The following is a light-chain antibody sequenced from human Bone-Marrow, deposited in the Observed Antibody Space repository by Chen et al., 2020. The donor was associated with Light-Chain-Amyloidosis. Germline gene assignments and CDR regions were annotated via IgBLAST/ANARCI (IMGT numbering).Light chain of an antibody. V-gene: IGLV3-25*03. CDR1: DLPTKY. CDR2: RDT. CDR3: QSADSSGTYEVI. Sequence: SYELTQPPLVPVSPGQTARITCSGDDLPTKYAYWYQQKPGQAPVLVIHRDTERPSGISERFSGSSAGTTATLTISRVQAEDEADYHCQSADSSGTYEVIFGGGTKLTVL. J-gene: IGLJ2*01.